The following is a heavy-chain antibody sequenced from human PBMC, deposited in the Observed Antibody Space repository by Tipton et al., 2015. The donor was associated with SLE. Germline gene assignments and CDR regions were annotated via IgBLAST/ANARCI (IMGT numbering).Heavy chain of an antibody. D-gene: IGHD5-12*01. J-gene: IGHJ4*02. V-gene: IGHV4-59*11. CDR1: GGSISSHY. CDR3: ARGGYKNLSFDY. CDR2: IYYSGST. Sequence: TLSLTCTVSGGSISSHYWSWIRQPPGKGLEWIGYIYYSGSTNYNPSLKSRVTISVDTSKNQFSLKLGSVTAADTAVYYCARGGYKNLSFDYWGQGTLVTVSS.